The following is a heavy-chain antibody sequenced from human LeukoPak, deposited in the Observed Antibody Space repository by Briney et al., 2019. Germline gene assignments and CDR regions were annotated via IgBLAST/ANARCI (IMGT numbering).Heavy chain of an antibody. Sequence: PGGSLRLSCSASGFXFSSYAIHWVRQAPGKGLEYVSAISSNGGTTYYADSVKGRFTISRDNSKNTVYVQMSSLRAEDTAVYYCVKAGYGTLGAFDIWGQGTMVTVSS. J-gene: IGHJ3*02. CDR3: VKAGYGTLGAFDI. D-gene: IGHD2-2*03. CDR2: ISSNGGTT. CDR1: GFXFSSYA. V-gene: IGHV3-64*05.